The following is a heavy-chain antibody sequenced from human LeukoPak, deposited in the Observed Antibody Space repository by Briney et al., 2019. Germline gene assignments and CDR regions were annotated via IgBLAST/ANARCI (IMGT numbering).Heavy chain of an antibody. Sequence: GGSLRLSCAASGFIFSSYSMNWVRQAPGKGLEWVSYISETSSHTYYADSVKGRFTISRDNAKNSLYLQMNSLRAEDTAVYYCARDGVRGVINFDYWGQGTLVTVSS. CDR3: ARDGVRGVINFDY. J-gene: IGHJ4*02. CDR2: ISETSSHT. V-gene: IGHV3-21*06. CDR1: GFIFSSYS. D-gene: IGHD3-10*01.